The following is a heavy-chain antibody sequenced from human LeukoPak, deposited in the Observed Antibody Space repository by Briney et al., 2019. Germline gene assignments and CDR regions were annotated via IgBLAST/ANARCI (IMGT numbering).Heavy chain of an antibody. CDR2: IIPIFGTA. CDR3: ASTSPVHHAFDI. CDR1: GGTFSSYA. Sequence: SVKVSCKASGGTFSSYASSWVRQAPGQGLEWMGGIIPIFGTANYAQKFQGRVTITADESTSTAYMELSSLRSEDTAVYYCASTSPVHHAFDIWGQGTMVTVSS. V-gene: IGHV1-69*01. J-gene: IGHJ3*02.